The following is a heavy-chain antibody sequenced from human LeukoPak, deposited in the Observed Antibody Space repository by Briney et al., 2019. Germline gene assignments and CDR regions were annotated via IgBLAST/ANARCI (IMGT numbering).Heavy chain of an antibody. Sequence: PGGSLWLSCAASGFTFTNYAMTWVRQAPGKGLEWVSAISADGSDTKYADSVKGRSTISRDNSKNTLFLQMNSLRVEDTAVYYCTKDWSAAYWGQGTLVTVSS. J-gene: IGHJ4*02. CDR3: TKDWSAAY. CDR2: ISADGSDT. D-gene: IGHD2-15*01. V-gene: IGHV3-23*01. CDR1: GFTFTNYA.